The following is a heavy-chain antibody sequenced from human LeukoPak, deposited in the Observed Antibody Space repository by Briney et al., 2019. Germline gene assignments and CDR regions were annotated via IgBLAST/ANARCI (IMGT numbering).Heavy chain of an antibody. J-gene: IGHJ6*02. CDR2: IYYSGST. D-gene: IGHD2-2*01. V-gene: IGHV4-59*01. CDR3: ARGRRYCSSTSCLYYYYGMDV. Sequence: SETLSLTCTVSGGSISSYYWSWIRQPPGKGLEWIGYIYYSGSTNYNPSLKSRVTISVDTSKNQFSLKLSSVTAADTAVYYCARGRRYCSSTSCLYYYYGMDVWGQGTTVTVSS. CDR1: GGSISSYY.